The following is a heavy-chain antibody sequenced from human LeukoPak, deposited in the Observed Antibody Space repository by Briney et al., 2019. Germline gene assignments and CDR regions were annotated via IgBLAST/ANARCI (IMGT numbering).Heavy chain of an antibody. CDR1: GYTLTNHY. D-gene: IGHD5-12*01. CDR3: ARDRVSGGYVTFDY. CDR2: MNPSGGST. J-gene: IGHJ4*02. Sequence: ASVKVSCKASGYTLTNHYIHWVRQAPGQGLEWMGIMNPSGGSTSYPQKFQGRVTMTRDTSTSTVYMELSSLGSEDTAVYYCARDRVSGGYVTFDYWGQGTLVTVSS. V-gene: IGHV1-46*01.